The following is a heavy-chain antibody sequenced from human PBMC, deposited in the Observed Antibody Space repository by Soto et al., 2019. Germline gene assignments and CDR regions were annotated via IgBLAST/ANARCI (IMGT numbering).Heavy chain of an antibody. CDR3: ARDCLGSSWYLGWFDP. V-gene: IGHV1-3*01. CDR1: GYTFTSYA. J-gene: IGHJ5*02. CDR2: INAGNGKT. D-gene: IGHD6-13*01. Sequence: QVQLVQSGAEVKKPGASVKVSCKASGYTFTSYAMHWVRQAPGQRLEWMGWINAGNGKTKYSQKFQGRVTITRDTSASTAYMELSSLRSEDTAVYYCARDCLGSSWYLGWFDPWGQGTLVTVSS.